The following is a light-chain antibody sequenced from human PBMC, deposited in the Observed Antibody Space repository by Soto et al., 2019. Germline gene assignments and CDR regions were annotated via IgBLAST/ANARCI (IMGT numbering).Light chain of an antibody. J-gene: IGKJ3*01. V-gene: IGKV3D-15*01. CDR3: QQYGSTVT. Sequence: IVMRHSPATLSVSPWERATLSCRASQSVSSRLACYQQKPGQSPRLLIYDASNRATGIPARFSGSGPGTDFTLTISRLEPEDSAVYYCQQYGSTVTFGPGTKVDIK. CDR2: DAS. CDR1: QSVSSR.